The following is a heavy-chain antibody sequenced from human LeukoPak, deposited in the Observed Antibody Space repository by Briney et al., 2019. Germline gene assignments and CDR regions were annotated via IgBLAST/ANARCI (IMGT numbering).Heavy chain of an antibody. V-gene: IGHV3-11*01. CDR2: ISSSGSTI. CDR3: ARDKDRGYCSSTSCYGYYYGMDV. CDR1: GFTFSDYY. Sequence: CAASGFTFSDYYMSWVRQAPGKGVEWVSYISSSGSTIYYADSVKGRVTISRENAKNSLYLQINSLRAEDTAVYYCARDKDRGYCSSTSCYGYYYGMDVWGQGTTVTVSS. J-gene: IGHJ6*02. D-gene: IGHD2-2*03.